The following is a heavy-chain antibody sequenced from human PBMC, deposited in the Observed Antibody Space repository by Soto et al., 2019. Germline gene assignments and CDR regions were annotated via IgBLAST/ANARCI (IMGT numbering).Heavy chain of an antibody. CDR2: VHGGGST. CDR3: AGRLTTAASLDY. J-gene: IGHJ4*02. V-gene: IGHV3-53*01. CDR1: GFTVSNNH. D-gene: IGHD3-16*01. Sequence: VQLVESGGGLIQPGGSLRLSCAASGFTVSNNHMTCVRQAAGKGLELVSFVHGGGSTSYADSVKGRFTISRDNSKNTLYLQMDSLRAEDMAIYYCAGRLTTAASLDYWGRGTLVTVSS.